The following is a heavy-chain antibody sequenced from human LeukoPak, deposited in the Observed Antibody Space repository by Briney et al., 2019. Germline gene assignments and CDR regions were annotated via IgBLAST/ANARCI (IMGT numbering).Heavy chain of an antibody. V-gene: IGHV4-59*08. CDR1: GGSISSYD. D-gene: IGHD3-10*01. CDR2: IYDSAIA. CDR3: ARHSLVLHGSGSYFLNSMDV. Sequence: PSETLSLTCTVSGGSISSYDWGWIRQLPGQGLEWIGNIYDSAIASYRPSLKSRATISVDTSQNQFALSLSSVTAADTAVYYCARHSLVLHGSGSYFLNSMDVWGQGTTVTVSS. J-gene: IGHJ6*02.